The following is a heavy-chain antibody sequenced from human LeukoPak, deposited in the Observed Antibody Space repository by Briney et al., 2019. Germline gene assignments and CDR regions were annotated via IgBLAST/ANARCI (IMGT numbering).Heavy chain of an antibody. CDR1: GGSISSGGYY. CDR2: IYYSGST. V-gene: IGHV4-31*03. Sequence: SETLSLTCTVSGGSISSGGYYWSWIRQHPGKGLEWIGYIYYSGSTYYNPSLKSRVTISVDTSKNQFSLKLSSVTAADTAVYHCARAWGSGYYFDYWGQGTLVTVSS. J-gene: IGHJ4*02. CDR3: ARAWGSGYYFDY. D-gene: IGHD7-27*01.